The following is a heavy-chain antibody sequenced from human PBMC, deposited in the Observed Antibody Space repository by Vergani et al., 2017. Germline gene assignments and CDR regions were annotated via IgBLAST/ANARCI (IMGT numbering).Heavy chain of an antibody. CDR1: GGSISSSNW. Sequence: QVQLQESGPGLVKPSGTLSLTCAVSGGSISSSNWWSWVRQPPGKGLEWIGEIYHSGSTNYNPSLKSRVTISVDKSKNQFSLKLSSVTAAATAVYYCARGGEYCSGGSCYYFDYWGQGTLVTVSS. D-gene: IGHD2-15*01. V-gene: IGHV4-4*02. CDR3: ARGGEYCSGGSCYYFDY. J-gene: IGHJ4*02. CDR2: IYHSGST.